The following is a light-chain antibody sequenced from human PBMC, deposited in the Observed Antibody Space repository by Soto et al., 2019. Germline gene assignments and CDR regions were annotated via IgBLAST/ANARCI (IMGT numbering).Light chain of an antibody. CDR2: GAS. CDR1: ESLSSSF. Sequence: EIVLTQYPGTQSLSPGERATLSCRASESLSSSFFAWYQQKLGQAPRLLIFGASSRATGVPDRFSGSGSGTDFTLTISRLEPEDSAVYYCQQYGGSPMYTFGQGTKLEIK. V-gene: IGKV3-20*01. CDR3: QQYGGSPMYT. J-gene: IGKJ2*01.